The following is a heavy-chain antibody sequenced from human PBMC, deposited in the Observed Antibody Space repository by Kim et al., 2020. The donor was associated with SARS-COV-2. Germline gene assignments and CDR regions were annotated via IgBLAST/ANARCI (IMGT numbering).Heavy chain of an antibody. Sequence: GESLKISCKGSGYSFTSYWISWVRQMPGKGLEWMGRIDPSDSYTNYSPSFQGHVTISADKSISTAYLQWSSLKASDTAMYYCARQDGVVVVAATEDYWGQGTLVTVSS. D-gene: IGHD2-15*01. V-gene: IGHV5-10-1*01. CDR2: IDPSDSYT. CDR3: ARQDGVVVVAATEDY. CDR1: GYSFTSYW. J-gene: IGHJ4*02.